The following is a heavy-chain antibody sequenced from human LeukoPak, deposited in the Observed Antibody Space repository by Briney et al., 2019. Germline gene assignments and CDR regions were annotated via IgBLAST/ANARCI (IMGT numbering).Heavy chain of an antibody. CDR1: GFTFSSYG. Sequence: PGGSLRPSCAASGFTFSSYGMHWVRQAPGKGLEWVAFIRYDGSNKYYADSVKGRFTISRDNSKNTLYLQMNSLRAEDTAVYYCANIYSSSWYPDYWGQGTLVTVSS. D-gene: IGHD6-13*01. V-gene: IGHV3-30*02. J-gene: IGHJ4*02. CDR3: ANIYSSSWYPDY. CDR2: IRYDGSNK.